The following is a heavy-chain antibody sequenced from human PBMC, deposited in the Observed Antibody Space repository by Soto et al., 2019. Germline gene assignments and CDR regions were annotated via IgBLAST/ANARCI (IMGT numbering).Heavy chain of an antibody. V-gene: IGHV3-23*01. Sequence: PGGSLRLSCAASGFTFSSYAMSWVRQAPGKGLEWVSGISGGGKNTAYADSVKGRFTISRDNSKNTLYLQMNSLRAEDTAVYYCAKRPSNWFCFEYWGQGALVTVSS. CDR1: GFTFSSYA. D-gene: IGHD6-13*01. J-gene: IGHJ4*02. CDR2: ISGGGKNT. CDR3: AKRPSNWFCFEY.